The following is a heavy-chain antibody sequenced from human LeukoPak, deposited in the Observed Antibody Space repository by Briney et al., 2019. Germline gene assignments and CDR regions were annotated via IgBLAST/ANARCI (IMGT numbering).Heavy chain of an antibody. J-gene: IGHJ4*02. Sequence: PSVKVSCKVSVYTLTELSMHWVRQAPGKGLEWMGGFDPEDGETIYAQKFQGRVTMTEDTSTDTAYMELSSLRSEDTAVYYCATGTGEWLFIMDYWGQGTLVSVSS. CDR3: ATGTGEWLFIMDY. D-gene: IGHD3-3*01. CDR1: VYTLTELS. V-gene: IGHV1-24*01. CDR2: FDPEDGET.